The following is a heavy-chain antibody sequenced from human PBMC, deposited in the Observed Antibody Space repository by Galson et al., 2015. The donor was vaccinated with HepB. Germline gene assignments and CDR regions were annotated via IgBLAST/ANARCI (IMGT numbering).Heavy chain of an antibody. D-gene: IGHD3-22*01. CDR1: GDSFTNYA. CDR2: ILPIVDLV. V-gene: IGHV1-69*04. CDR3: ASDARKLGYYDTSGYSLDY. J-gene: IGHJ4*02. Sequence: SVKVSCKASGDSFTNYAFSWVRQAPGQGLEWIGRILPIVDLVNNAQRFQGRVTITADKSTRTAYMELSSLRSEDTAIYFCASDARKLGYYDTSGYSLDYWGQGTPVTVSS.